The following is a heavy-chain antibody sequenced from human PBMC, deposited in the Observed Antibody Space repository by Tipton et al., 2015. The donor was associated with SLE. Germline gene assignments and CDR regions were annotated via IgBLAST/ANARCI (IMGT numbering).Heavy chain of an antibody. CDR3: ARGVVDPGYYMDV. CDR2: INTYGGST. CDR1: GYTFTSFY. J-gene: IGHJ6*03. V-gene: IGHV1-46*01. D-gene: IGHD2-15*01. Sequence: VQLVQSGPEVKKPGASVKISCKASGYTFTSFYMHWVRQAPGQGPEWMGIINTYGGSTNYAQKFQGRVSMTRDTSTSTVFIELSSLRSEDTAVYYCARGVVDPGYYMDVWGKGTTVTVSS.